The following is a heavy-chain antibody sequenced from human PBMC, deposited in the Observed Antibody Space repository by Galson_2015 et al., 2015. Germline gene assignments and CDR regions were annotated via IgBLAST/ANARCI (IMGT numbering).Heavy chain of an antibody. D-gene: IGHD3-3*01. CDR2: ISSTTTYI. J-gene: IGHJ4*02. V-gene: IGHV3-21*01. Sequence: SLRLSCAASEFTFSSYYMSWVRQAPGEGLEWVSSISSTTTYIYYADSVKGRFTISRDNAKNSLYLQMNSLGAEDTAVYYCAGQSLDYDFRSGYYPTNVDYWGQGTLVTVSS. CDR3: AGQSLDYDFRSGYYPTNVDY. CDR1: EFTFSSYY.